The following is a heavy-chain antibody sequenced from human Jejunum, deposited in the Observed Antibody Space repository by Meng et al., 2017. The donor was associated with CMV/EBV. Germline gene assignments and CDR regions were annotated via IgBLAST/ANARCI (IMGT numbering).Heavy chain of an antibody. CDR3: AKGSKWVQFDY. J-gene: IGHJ4*02. Sequence: CAASGFTVRDFAMSWVRQAPGKGLEWVSVIYTGNGGRFYADSVKGRFTVSRDDSKNTLYLQMNSLRADDTARYYCAKGSKWVQFDYWGQGALVTVSS. V-gene: IGHV3-23*03. CDR1: GFTVRDFA. CDR2: IYTGNGGR. D-gene: IGHD1-1*01.